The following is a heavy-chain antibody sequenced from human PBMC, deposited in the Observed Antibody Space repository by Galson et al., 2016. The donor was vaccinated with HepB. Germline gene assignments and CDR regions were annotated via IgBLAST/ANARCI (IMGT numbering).Heavy chain of an antibody. V-gene: IGHV1-24*01. CDR3: AEKRDYDFWSGYEK. Sequence: SVKVSCKVSGYTLSELSMHWVRQAPGKGLEWMGGFDPEDGETIYAQKFQGRVTMTEDTSTETAYMELSSLRSEDTAVYYCAEKRDYDFWSGYEKWGQGTPVTVSS. CDR1: GYTLSELS. D-gene: IGHD3-3*01. J-gene: IGHJ4*02. CDR2: FDPEDGET.